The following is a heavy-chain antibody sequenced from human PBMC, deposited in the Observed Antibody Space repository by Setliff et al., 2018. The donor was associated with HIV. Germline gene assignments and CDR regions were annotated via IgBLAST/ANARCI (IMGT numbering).Heavy chain of an antibody. Sequence: LSLTCTVSGGSISGHYWSWIRQTPGKGLEWIGSIHYSGSNVNNPSLKSRITMSLDASKNQFSLKLNSVTAAGTAVYYCARLLSRGYYEGAFDIWGQGTMVTVSS. D-gene: IGHD3-22*01. CDR2: IHYSGSN. CDR3: ARLLSRGYYEGAFDI. CDR1: GGSISGHY. J-gene: IGHJ3*02. V-gene: IGHV4-59*11.